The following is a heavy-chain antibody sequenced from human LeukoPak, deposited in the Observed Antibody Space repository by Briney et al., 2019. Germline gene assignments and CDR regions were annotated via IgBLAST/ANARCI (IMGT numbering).Heavy chain of an antibody. CDR2: INPSGGST. J-gene: IGHJ3*02. Sequence: GASVKVSCKASGYTFTSYYMHWVRQAPGQGLEWMGIINPSGGSTSYAQKFQGRVTMTRDTSTSTVYMELSSLRSEDTAVYYCARSERSTYPRQYSSSWFKTQQAAFDIWGQGTMVIVSS. CDR3: ARSERSTYPRQYSSSWFKTQQAAFDI. CDR1: GYTFTSYY. V-gene: IGHV1-46*01. D-gene: IGHD6-13*01.